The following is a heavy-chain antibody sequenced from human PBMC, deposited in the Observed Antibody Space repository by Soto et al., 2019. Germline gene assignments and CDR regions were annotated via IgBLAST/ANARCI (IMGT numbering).Heavy chain of an antibody. CDR3: ATDCDADSRTDSDY. CDR2: ISGNGRII. V-gene: IGHV3-11*01. CDR1: GFIFSDYY. Sequence: QVQLVESGGGLVKPGGTLRLSCATSGFIFSDYYMHWLRQAPGKGLEWISYISGNGRIIQYADSAKGRFTISRDNAQNSLYLQLNSLRAEDTALYFCATDCDADSRTDSDYWGQGTLVTVSS. D-gene: IGHD4-17*01. J-gene: IGHJ4*02.